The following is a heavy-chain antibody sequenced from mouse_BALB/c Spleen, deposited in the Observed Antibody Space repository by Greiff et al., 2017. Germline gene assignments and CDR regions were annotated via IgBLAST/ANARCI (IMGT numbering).Heavy chain of an antibody. CDR1: GYTFTSYY. J-gene: IGHJ2*01. CDR3: TREDDGYYFCDY. D-gene: IGHD2-3*01. Sequence: QVQLQQSGAELVKPGASVKLSCKASGYTFTSYYMYWVKQRPGQGLEWIGEINPSNGGTNFNEKFKSKATLTVDKSSSTAYMQLSSLTSEDSAVYYCTREDDGYYFCDYWGQGTTLTVSS. V-gene: IGHV1S81*02. CDR2: INPSNGGT.